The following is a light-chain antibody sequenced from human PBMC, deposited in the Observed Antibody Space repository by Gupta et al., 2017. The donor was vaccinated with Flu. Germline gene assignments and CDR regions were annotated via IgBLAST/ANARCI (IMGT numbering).Light chain of an antibody. CDR3: QEFDRYPLT. CDR1: QVISNY. V-gene: IGKV1-9*01. Sequence: PSFLSTSVGDRVTITCRASQVISNYLAWYQQKPGKAPKLLRYAASTLESGVPSRFSGSGSGTEFTLTINSLQPEDSATYYCQEFDRYPLTFGGGTKVEIK. J-gene: IGKJ4*01. CDR2: AAS.